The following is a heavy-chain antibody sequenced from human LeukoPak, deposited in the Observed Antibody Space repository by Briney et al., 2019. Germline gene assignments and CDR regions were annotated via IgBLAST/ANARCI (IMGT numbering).Heavy chain of an antibody. Sequence: SETLSLTCTVSGGSIGSHYWSWIRQLPGQGLEWIGYISYSGSTNYNPSLKSRVTISVDTSKTQFSLKLSSVTAADTAMYYCVRGGDDNAMWRYYFDYWGQGTLVSVSS. CDR3: VRGGDDNAMWRYYFDY. D-gene: IGHD2-21*01. CDR2: ISYSGST. J-gene: IGHJ4*02. V-gene: IGHV4-59*11. CDR1: GGSIGSHY.